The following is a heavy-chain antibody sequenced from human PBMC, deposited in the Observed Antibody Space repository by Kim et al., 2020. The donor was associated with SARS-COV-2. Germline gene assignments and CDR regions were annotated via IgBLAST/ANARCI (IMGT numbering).Heavy chain of an antibody. CDR1: GYTFTNYA. Sequence: ASVKVSCKASGYTFTNYAIHWLRQAPGQGLEWMGWVNTYTGIPTYAQGFTGRLVFSLDNSVYTAYVEITNLKVEDTAVYYCANDGGIGWYHLVWGQGPTV. CDR3: ANDGGIGWYHLV. J-gene: IGHJ6*02. CDR2: VNTYTGIP. V-gene: IGHV7-4-1*02. D-gene: IGHD6-19*01.